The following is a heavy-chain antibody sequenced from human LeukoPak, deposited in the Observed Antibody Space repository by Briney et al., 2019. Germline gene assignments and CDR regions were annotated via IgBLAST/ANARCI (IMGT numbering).Heavy chain of an antibody. V-gene: IGHV3-53*01. CDR2: IYSDNT. J-gene: IGHJ4*02. CDR3: ARRAGAYSHPYDY. Sequence: GRSLRLSCTVSGFTVRSNSMSWVRQAPGKGLEWVSFIYSDNTHYSDSVKGRFTISRDNSKNTLYLQMNSLRAEDTAVYYCARRAGAYSHPYDYWGQGTLVTVSS. D-gene: IGHD4/OR15-4a*01. CDR1: GFTVRSNS.